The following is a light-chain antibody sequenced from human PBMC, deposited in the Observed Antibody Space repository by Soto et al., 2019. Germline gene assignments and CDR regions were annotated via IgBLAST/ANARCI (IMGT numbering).Light chain of an antibody. CDR1: QSISSY. CDR2: DAS. J-gene: IGKJ5*01. V-gene: IGKV1-33*01. Sequence: DIQMTQSPSSLSASVGDRVTITCRASQSISSYLNWYQQKPGKAPKLLIYDASNLETGVPSRFSGSGSGTDFTFTISSLQPEDIATYYCQQYDNGLLAITFGQGTRLEIK. CDR3: QQYDNGLLAIT.